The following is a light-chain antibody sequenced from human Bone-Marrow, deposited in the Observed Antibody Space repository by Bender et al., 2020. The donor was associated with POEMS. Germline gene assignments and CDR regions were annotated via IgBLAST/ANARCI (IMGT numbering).Light chain of an antibody. CDR3: QSADSSGTYVL. V-gene: IGLV1-40*01. Sequence: QSVLTQPPSVSGAPGQRVTISCTGSSSNTGSGYDINWYQHLPGTAPKLLIYGYNNRPSGVPDRFSGSSSGTTVTLTISGVQAEDEADYYCQSADSSGTYVLFGGGTKLTVL. J-gene: IGLJ2*01. CDR2: GYN. CDR1: SSNTGSGYD.